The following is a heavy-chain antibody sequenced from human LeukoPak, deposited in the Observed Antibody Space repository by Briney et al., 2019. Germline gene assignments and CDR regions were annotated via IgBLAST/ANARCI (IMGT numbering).Heavy chain of an antibody. CDR2: ISSSSSYI. Sequence: GGSLRLSCAASRFTFSTYTMNWVRQAPGKGLEWVSSISSSSSYIYYADSVKGRFTISRDNAKDSLYLQMNTLRAEDTAVYYCARDRTTVTTFDYWGQGTLVTVSS. D-gene: IGHD4-17*01. V-gene: IGHV3-21*01. J-gene: IGHJ4*02. CDR1: RFTFSTYT. CDR3: ARDRTTVTTFDY.